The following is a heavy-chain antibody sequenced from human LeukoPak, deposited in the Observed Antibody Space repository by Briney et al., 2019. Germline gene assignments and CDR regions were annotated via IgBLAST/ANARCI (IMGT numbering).Heavy chain of an antibody. D-gene: IGHD6-6*01. J-gene: IGHJ4*02. CDR2: ISDSGGST. CDR3: TKAPGNIATRAVDY. Sequence: PGGSLRLSCAASGFTFSSYAMNWVRQAPGKGLEWVSVISDSGGSTDYADSVKGRFTISRDNSKNTLYLQMNSLRAEDTAVYFCTKAPGNIATRAVDYWGQGTLVTVSS. V-gene: IGHV3-23*01. CDR1: GFTFSSYA.